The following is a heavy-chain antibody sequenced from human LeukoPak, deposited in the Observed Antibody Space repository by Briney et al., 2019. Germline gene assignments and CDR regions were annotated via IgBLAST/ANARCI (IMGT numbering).Heavy chain of an antibody. CDR2: IYYSGST. CDR1: GGSISSYY. Sequence: PSETLSLTCTVSGGSISSYYWSWLRQPPGKGLEWIGYIYYSGSTNYNPSLKSRVTISVDTSKNQFSLKLSSVTAADTAVYYCAREREGQWLSQGPHDAFDIWGQGTMVTVPS. D-gene: IGHD6-19*01. V-gene: IGHV4-59*01. J-gene: IGHJ3*02. CDR3: AREREGQWLSQGPHDAFDI.